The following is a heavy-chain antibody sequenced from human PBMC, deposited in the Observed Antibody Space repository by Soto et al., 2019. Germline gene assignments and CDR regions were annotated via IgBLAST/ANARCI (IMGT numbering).Heavy chain of an antibody. CDR3: VRQGFGALHGLVDV. CDR2: IRDSGDT. CDR1: GGSISSHN. Sequence: QVQLQESGPGLVKPSETLSLICSDSGGSISSHNWGWIRLPPGKGLEWIGYIRDSGDTSYNPSLTRRVTMSLDTANKEFSLTLPSATAADTAVYYCVRQGFGALHGLVDVWGQGTTVTVSS. D-gene: IGHD3-10*01. J-gene: IGHJ6*02. V-gene: IGHV4-59*08.